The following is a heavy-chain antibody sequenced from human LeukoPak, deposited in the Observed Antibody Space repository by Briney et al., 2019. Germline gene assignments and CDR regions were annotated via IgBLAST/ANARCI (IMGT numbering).Heavy chain of an antibody. Sequence: SGTLSLTCAVSGVSITYSYWWTWVRQPPGKGLEWIGEIYHSGSTNYNSSLKSRVNMSVDKSKNQLSLMLSSVTAADTAVYYGTRGLRYYGSGSLSDNWFDPWGQGTLVIVSS. CDR2: IYHSGST. CDR3: TRGLRYYGSGSLSDNWFDP. D-gene: IGHD3-10*01. J-gene: IGHJ5*02. V-gene: IGHV4-4*02. CDR1: GVSITYSYW.